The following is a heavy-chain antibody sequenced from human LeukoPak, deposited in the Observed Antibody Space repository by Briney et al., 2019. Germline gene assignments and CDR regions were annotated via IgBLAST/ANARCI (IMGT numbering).Heavy chain of an antibody. J-gene: IGHJ3*02. D-gene: IGHD3-16*01. CDR2: ISSSSSYI. CDR3: AKAGSYAWGTFHI. V-gene: IGHV3-21*04. Sequence: GGSLRLSCAASGFTFSSYSMNWVRQAPGKGLEWVSFISSSSSYIYYADSVKGRFTISRDNSKNTLYLQMNSLRAEDMALYYCAKAGSYAWGTFHIWGQGTMVTVSS. CDR1: GFTFSSYS.